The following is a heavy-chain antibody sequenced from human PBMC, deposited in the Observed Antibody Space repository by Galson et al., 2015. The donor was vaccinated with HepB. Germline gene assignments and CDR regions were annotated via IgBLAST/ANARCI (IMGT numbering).Heavy chain of an antibody. D-gene: IGHD5-24*01. J-gene: IGHJ3*02. CDR2: ISSSSGLI. CDR3: ARDVEMSTVWAFDI. CDR1: GFTFDDYA. V-gene: IGHV3-48*02. Sequence: SLRLSCAASGFTFDDYAMHWVRQAPGKGLEWVSYISSSSGLIYYANSVKGRLTISRENAKNSLYLQMNSLSDEDTAVYYCARDVEMSTVWAFDIWGQGTRVTVSS.